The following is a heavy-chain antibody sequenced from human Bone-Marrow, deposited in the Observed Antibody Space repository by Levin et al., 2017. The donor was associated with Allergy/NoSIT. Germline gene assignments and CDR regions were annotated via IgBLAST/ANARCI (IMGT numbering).Heavy chain of an antibody. CDR3: ARDGRRYSGTQVGGFDI. D-gene: IGHD1-26*01. CDR1: GFIFSDYY. J-gene: IGHJ3*02. Sequence: GGSLRLSCEASGFIFSDYYMTWIRQAPGKGLEWVSYIGMTGKKISYADSVRGRFTISRDNAKRSLYLEMNNLGAEDTALYYCARDGRRYSGTQVGGFDIWGQGTMVTVSS. V-gene: IGHV3-11*01. CDR2: IGMTGKKI.